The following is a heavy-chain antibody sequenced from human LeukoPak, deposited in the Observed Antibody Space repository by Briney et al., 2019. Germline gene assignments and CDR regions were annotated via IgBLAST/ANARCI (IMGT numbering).Heavy chain of an antibody. CDR1: GYTFTSYG. CDR3: ARDFVTMYYYDSSGFDY. D-gene: IGHD3-22*01. V-gene: IGHV1-18*01. Sequence: ASAKVSCKASGYTFTSYGISWVRQAPGQGLEWMGWISAYNGNTNYAQKLQGRVTMTTDTSTSTAYMELRSLRSDDTAVYYCARDFVTMYYYDSSGFDYWGQGTLVTVSS. CDR2: ISAYNGNT. J-gene: IGHJ4*02.